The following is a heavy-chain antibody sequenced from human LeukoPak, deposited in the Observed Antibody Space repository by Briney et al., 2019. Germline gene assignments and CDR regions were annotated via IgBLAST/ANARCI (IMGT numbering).Heavy chain of an antibody. CDR3: ATSQAALGASDAFDI. V-gene: IGHV1-24*01. CDR2: FDPEDGET. CDR1: GYTLTELS. J-gene: IGHJ3*02. D-gene: IGHD2-15*01. Sequence: GASVKVSCKVSGYTLTELSMHWVRQAPGKGLERMGGFDPEDGETIYAQKFQGRVTMTEDTSTDTAYMELSSLRSEDTAVYYCATSQAALGASDAFDIWGQGTMVTVSS.